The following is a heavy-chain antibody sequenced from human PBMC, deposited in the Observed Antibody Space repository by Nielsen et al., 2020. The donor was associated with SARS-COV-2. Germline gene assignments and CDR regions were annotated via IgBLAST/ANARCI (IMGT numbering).Heavy chain of an antibody. Sequence: SVKVSCKASGGTFSNSVFSWVRQAPGQGLEWMGGIVPMFGRSNYAPRFQDRVTIIADESSTTAYMELSSLTSEDTAVYFCARGRSPTGSYNYCMDVWGNGTRVTVSS. J-gene: IGHJ6*03. CDR1: GGTFSNSV. CDR3: ARGRSPTGSYNYCMDV. V-gene: IGHV1-69*13. CDR2: IVPMFGRS.